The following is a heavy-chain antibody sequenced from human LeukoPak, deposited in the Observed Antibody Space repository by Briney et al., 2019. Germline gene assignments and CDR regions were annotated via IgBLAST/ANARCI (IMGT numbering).Heavy chain of an antibody. CDR2: ISWNSGSI. V-gene: IGHV3-9*01. D-gene: IGHD2-15*01. CDR1: GFTFDDYA. CDR3: AREWSDAFDI. J-gene: IGHJ3*02. Sequence: PGGSLRLSCAASGFTFDDYAMHWVRQAPGKGLEWVSGISWNSGSIGYADSVKGRFTISRDNAKNSLYLQMNSLRAEDTAVYYCAREWSDAFDIWGQGTMVTVSS.